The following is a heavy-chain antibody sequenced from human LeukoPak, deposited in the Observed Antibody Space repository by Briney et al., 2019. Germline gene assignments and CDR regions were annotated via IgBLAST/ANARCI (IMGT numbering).Heavy chain of an antibody. CDR2: ISYTGST. D-gene: IGHD3-10*01. CDR1: GRTISAYF. J-gene: IGHJ5*02. Sequence: SHTLALTGNVPGRTISAYFWSWFRQPPGKGLQRIGYISYTGSTNYNPSLKSRVTISVDTSKNQFSLQLTSVTAADTAVYYCARDDYRGVTNFDPWGQGTLVTVSS. CDR3: ARDDYRGVTNFDP. V-gene: IGHV4-59*01.